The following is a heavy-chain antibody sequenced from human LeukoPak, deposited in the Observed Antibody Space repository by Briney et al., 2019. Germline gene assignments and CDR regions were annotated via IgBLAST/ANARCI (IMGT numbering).Heavy chain of an antibody. V-gene: IGHV3-33*01. J-gene: IGHJ4*02. CDR2: IWYDGSKK. CDR3: AREIVSSGCLDY. D-gene: IGHD6-19*01. CDR1: GFIFDTYG. Sequence: GRSLRLSCAASGFIFDTYGMHWDRQAPGKGLEWVAVIWYDGSKKYYADSVKGRFTISRDNSKNSLYLQVTGLRVEDTALYYCAREIVSSGCLDYWGQGSLVTVSS.